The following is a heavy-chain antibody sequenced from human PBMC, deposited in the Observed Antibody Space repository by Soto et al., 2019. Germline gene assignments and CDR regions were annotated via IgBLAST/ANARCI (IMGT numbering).Heavy chain of an antibody. V-gene: IGHV1-3*01. Sequence: ASVKVSCKASGYTFTSHTLQWVRQAPGQRLEWMGWINAGNGNTKYSQNLQGRVTITADTSASTAYMEVSSLRSEDTAVYYCARGYSSSWPYVIDYWGQGTLVTVSS. D-gene: IGHD6-13*01. CDR1: GYTFTSHT. CDR2: INAGNGNT. J-gene: IGHJ4*02. CDR3: ARGYSSSWPYVIDY.